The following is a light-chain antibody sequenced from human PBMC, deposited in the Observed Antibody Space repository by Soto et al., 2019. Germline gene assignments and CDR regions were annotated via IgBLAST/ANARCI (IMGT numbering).Light chain of an antibody. CDR3: QQYYITPFT. V-gene: IGKV4-1*01. J-gene: IGKJ2*01. CDR2: WAS. Sequence: DIVMTQSPDSLAVSLGERATINCKSSQRVFYSSNNKNYLAWYQKKPGQPPKLLIYWASTRESGVPDRFSGSGSGTDFTPTISSLQAEDLAVYYCQQYYITPFTFGQGSKLEIK. CDR1: QRVFYSSNNKNY.